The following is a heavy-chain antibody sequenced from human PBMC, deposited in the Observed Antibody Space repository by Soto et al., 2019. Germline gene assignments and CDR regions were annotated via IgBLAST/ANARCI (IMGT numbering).Heavy chain of an antibody. Sequence: ASVKVSCKASGYTFTSYDINWVRQATGQGLEWMGWMNRNSGNTGYAQRFQGRVTMPRNTSIRTAYMELSSLRSEDTAVYYCATHSSSSGFDYWGQGTLVTVSS. J-gene: IGHJ4*02. CDR1: GYTFTSYD. D-gene: IGHD6-6*01. CDR3: ATHSSSSGFDY. V-gene: IGHV1-8*01. CDR2: MNRNSGNT.